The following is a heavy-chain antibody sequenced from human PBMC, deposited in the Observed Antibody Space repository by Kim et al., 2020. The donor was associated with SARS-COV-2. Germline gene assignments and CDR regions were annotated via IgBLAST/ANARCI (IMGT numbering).Heavy chain of an antibody. CDR3: ARGGGSGWYDS. Sequence: ASVKVSCKASGFTFTDYGFSWVRQAPGQGLEWMGWISGYSANTDVAPKFQGRVSMTTDTSTSTAYMDLRSLRSDDSAVYYCARGGGSGWYDSWGQGWLVT. D-gene: IGHD6-19*01. V-gene: IGHV1-18*01. CDR2: ISGYSANT. CDR1: GFTFTDYG. J-gene: IGHJ5*01.